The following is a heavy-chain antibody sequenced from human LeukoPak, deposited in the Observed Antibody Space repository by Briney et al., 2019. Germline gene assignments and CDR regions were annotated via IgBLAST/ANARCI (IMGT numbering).Heavy chain of an antibody. J-gene: IGHJ4*02. Sequence: RSETLSLTCTVSGDSISSSSYYWGWIRQSPGKGLEWIGTISYSGSTYYHQSLKSRVTISVDTSKNQFSLKLSSVTDADTAVYYCASKMRYCSRTNCQYPTVDYWGQGTLVTVSS. D-gene: IGHD2-2*01. CDR3: ASKMRYCSRTNCQYPTVDY. CDR1: GDSISSSSYY. CDR2: ISYSGST. V-gene: IGHV4-39*01.